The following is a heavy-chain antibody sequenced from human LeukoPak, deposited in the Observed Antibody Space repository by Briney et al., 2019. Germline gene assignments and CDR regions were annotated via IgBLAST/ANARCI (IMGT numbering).Heavy chain of an antibody. CDR1: GFTFSNYA. V-gene: IGHV3-23*01. D-gene: IGHD3-10*01. Sequence: PGGSLRRSCAASGFTFSNYAMSWVRQAPGKGLEWVSAIGGSSDFTYYAEYVKGRFTISRDNSKKTLYLQMNSLRDEDTAVYYCAKADRGWGVITKDWGQGTLVTVSS. J-gene: IGHJ4*02. CDR3: AKADRGWGVITKD. CDR2: IGGSSDFT.